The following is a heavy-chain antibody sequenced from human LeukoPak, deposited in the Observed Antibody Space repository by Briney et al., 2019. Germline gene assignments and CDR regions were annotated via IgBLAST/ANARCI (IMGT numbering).Heavy chain of an antibody. Sequence: GASVKVSCKASGYTFTSYDINWVRQATGQGLEWVGWMNPNNGNTGYAQKFQGRVTMTRNSSISTAHMELSSLTSEDTAVYYCARRVAGVDRWGQGTLVTVSS. CDR2: MNPNNGNT. J-gene: IGHJ5*02. CDR1: GYTFTSYD. V-gene: IGHV1-8*01. CDR3: ARRVAGVDR. D-gene: IGHD6-19*01.